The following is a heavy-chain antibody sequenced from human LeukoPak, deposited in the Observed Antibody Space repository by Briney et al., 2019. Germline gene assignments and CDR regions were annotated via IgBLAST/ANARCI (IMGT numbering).Heavy chain of an antibody. D-gene: IGHD5-12*01. J-gene: IGHJ4*02. Sequence: SETLSLTCTVSRGSISGSIRSYSWSWLRQPPGKGLEWIGYISSSGSVNDNPSLRSRVTISVDTSKNQFFLNLSSVSAAYTAVYYCAIIPLEYSWAYYFDYWGQGTLVTVSP. CDR2: ISSSGSV. CDR1: RGSISGSIRSYS. V-gene: IGHV4-4*09. CDR3: AIIPLEYSWAYYFDY.